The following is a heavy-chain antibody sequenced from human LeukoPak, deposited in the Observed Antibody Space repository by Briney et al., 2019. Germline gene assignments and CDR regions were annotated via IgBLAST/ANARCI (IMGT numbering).Heavy chain of an antibody. V-gene: IGHV4-34*01. J-gene: IGHJ4*02. CDR2: INHSGST. CDR3: ASRVGATNLDY. D-gene: IGHD1-26*01. Sequence: SETLSLTCAVYGGSFSGYYWSWIRQPPGKGLEWIGEINHSGSTNYNPSLKSRVTISVDTSKNQFSLKLSSVTAADTAVYYCASRVGATNLDYWGQGTLVTVSS. CDR1: GGSFSGYY.